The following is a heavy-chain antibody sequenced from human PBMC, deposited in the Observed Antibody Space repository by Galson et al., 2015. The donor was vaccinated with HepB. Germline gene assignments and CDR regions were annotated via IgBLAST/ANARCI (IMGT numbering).Heavy chain of an antibody. D-gene: IGHD3-3*01. J-gene: IGHJ4*02. CDR3: AKDSAIFGGATPDY. CDR2: ISGGGGGT. V-gene: IGHV3-23*01. Sequence: SLRLSCAASGFTFTSYGMSWVRQAPGKGLKWVSSISGGGGGTYYADSVRGRFTISRDNSRNTLYLQMSSLRAEDTAVYYCAKDSAIFGGATPDYWGQGTLVTVSS. CDR1: GFTFTSYG.